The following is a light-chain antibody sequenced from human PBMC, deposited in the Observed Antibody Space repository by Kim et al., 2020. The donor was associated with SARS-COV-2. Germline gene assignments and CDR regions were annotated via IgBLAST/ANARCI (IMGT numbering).Light chain of an antibody. V-gene: IGKV1-39*01. CDR3: QQSFDIPYT. CDR1: QNIMKY. Sequence: SASIGDRVTITCRASQNIMKYLNWYQQKPGTVPEVLIYGATSLQSGVPSRFSGSGSGTDFTLTITSLHPEDLATYYCQQSFDIPYTFGQGTKLEI. J-gene: IGKJ2*01. CDR2: GAT.